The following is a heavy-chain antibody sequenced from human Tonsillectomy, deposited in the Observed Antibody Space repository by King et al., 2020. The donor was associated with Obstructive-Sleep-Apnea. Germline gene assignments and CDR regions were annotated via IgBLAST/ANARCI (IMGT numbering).Heavy chain of an antibody. CDR2: IYYSGIT. Sequence: QLQESGPGLVKPSETLSLTCAVSCVSISIYYCNWIRQPPGKGLELIGNIYYSGITNYNPSLRSRVTVSVDTSKNQFSLRLTSVTAADTAVYYCARGYNSFDYWGQGTLVTVSS. J-gene: IGHJ4*02. V-gene: IGHV4-59*01. CDR3: ARGYNSFDY. CDR1: CVSISIYY. D-gene: IGHD5-18*01.